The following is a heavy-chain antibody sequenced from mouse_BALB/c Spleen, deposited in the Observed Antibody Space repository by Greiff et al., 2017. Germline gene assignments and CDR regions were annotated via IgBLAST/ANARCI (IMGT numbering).Heavy chain of an antibody. Sequence: QVQLKQSGAELVRPGTSVKVSCKASGYAFTNYLIEWVKQRPGQGLEWIGVINPGSGGTNYNEKFKGKATLTADKSSSTAYMQLSSLTSDDSAVYFCARGGDSAGYGGDWGQGTTLTVSS. CDR1: GYAFTNYL. CDR2: INPGSGGT. D-gene: IGHD3-2*01. V-gene: IGHV1-54*01. CDR3: ARGGDSAGYGGD. J-gene: IGHJ2*01.